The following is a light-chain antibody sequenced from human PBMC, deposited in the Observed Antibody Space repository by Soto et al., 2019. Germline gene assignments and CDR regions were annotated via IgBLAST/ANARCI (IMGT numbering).Light chain of an antibody. Sequence: EIVLTQSPATLSLPPGERATLCCRASQSVNKYLAWFQQKLGQPPRLLIYDTSNRATGIPPRFSGSGSATDFTLIISSLEPEDFAVYYCQQRFNWPWTFGQGTKVDIK. V-gene: IGKV3-11*01. J-gene: IGKJ1*01. CDR1: QSVNKY. CDR2: DTS. CDR3: QQRFNWPWT.